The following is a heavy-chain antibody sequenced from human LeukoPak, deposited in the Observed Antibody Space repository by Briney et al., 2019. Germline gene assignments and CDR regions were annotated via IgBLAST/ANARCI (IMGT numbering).Heavy chain of an antibody. D-gene: IGHD3-22*01. Sequence: GASVKVSCKASGYTFTSYYMHWVRQAPGQGLEWMGIINPSGGSTSYAQKFQGRVTMTRDTSTSTVYIELSSLRSEDTAVYYCARAPHYYDSSGYPGYWGQGTLVTVPS. CDR3: ARAPHYYDSSGYPGY. V-gene: IGHV1-46*01. J-gene: IGHJ4*02. CDR1: GYTFTSYY. CDR2: INPSGGST.